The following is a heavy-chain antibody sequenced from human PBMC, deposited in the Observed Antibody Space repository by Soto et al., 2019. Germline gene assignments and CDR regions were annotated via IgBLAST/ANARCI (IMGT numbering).Heavy chain of an antibody. J-gene: IGHJ6*03. V-gene: IGHV3-21*01. CDR3: AIPSGHYYYYYYVDV. CDR1: GFTFSSYS. Sequence: EVQLVESGGGLVKPGGSLRLSCAASGFTFSSYSMNWVRQAPGKGLEWVSSISSSSSYIYYADSVKGRFTISRDNAKNSLYLQMTRLRAEDTAVYYCAIPSGHYYYYYYVDVWGKGTTVTVSS. CDR2: ISSSSSYI. D-gene: IGHD3-10*01.